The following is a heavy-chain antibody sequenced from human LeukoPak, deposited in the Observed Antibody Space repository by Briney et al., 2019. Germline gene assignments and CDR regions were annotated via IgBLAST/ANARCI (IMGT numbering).Heavy chain of an antibody. Sequence: GASVKVSCKASGGTFSSYAISWVRQSPGQGLEWMGRIIPILGIANYAQKFQGRVTITADKSTSTAYMELSSLRSEDTAVYYCAREGLDNGYDSWGQGTLVTVSS. V-gene: IGHV1-69*04. J-gene: IGHJ5*02. CDR2: IIPILGIA. CDR1: GGTFSSYA. CDR3: AREGLDNGYDS. D-gene: IGHD5-12*01.